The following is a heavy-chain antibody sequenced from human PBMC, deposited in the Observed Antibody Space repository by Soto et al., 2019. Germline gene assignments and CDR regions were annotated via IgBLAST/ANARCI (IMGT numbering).Heavy chain of an antibody. D-gene: IGHD3-22*01. J-gene: IGHJ6*02. CDR2: IRSKAYGGTT. V-gene: IGHV3-49*03. CDR1: GFTFGDYA. CDR3: TRSNPYDSSGYYYLGYYYYGMYV. Sequence: GGSLRLSCTASGFTFGDYAMSWFRQAPGKGLEWVGFIRSKAYGGTTEYAASVKGRFTISRDDSKSIAYLQMNSLKTEDTAVYYCTRSNPYDSSGYYYLGYYYYGMYVWGQGTTVTVSS.